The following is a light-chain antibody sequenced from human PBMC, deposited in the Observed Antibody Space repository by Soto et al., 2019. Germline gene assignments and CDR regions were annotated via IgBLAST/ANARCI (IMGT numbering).Light chain of an antibody. V-gene: IGKV3-11*01. CDR1: QDVGKF. CDR2: ETS. CDR3: QHRNNWPLT. Sequence: EVVLTQSPDTLSLSPGERATLSCRASQDVGKFLVWYQQKPGLSPSLVIYETSKRATDIPDRFSGSGSGTDFSLTISGLEPEDVGVYYCQHRNNWPLTFGGGTKVELK. J-gene: IGKJ4*01.